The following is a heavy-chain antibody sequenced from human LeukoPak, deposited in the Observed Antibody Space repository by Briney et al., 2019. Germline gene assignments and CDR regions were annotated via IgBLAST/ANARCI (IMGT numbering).Heavy chain of an antibody. V-gene: IGHV4-39*01. CDR2: IYYSGST. D-gene: IGHD1-1*01. Sequence: KPTETVPHLRTVSGGSISSRIPYYWGWIRQPPGKGLEWIGSIYYSGSTYYNPSLKSRVTISVDTSKHQFSLKVDSVTAADTAVYYCARHLLEPPHYFDYWGQGTTVTVSS. CDR1: GGSISSRIPYY. J-gene: IGHJ4*01. CDR3: ARHLLEPPHYFDY.